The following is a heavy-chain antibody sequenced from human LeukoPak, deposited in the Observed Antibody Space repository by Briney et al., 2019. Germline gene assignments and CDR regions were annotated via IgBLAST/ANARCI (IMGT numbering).Heavy chain of an antibody. J-gene: IGHJ6*02. CDR1: GSTLTELS. CDR2: FEPEDGET. V-gene: IGHV1-24*01. CDR3: AIERFGMDV. Sequence: ASVKVSFKVSGSTLTELSMHWVRQAPGQGIEWMGGFEPEDGETIYAQKFQGRVTMTDDTSTDTGYMELRSLRSEDTAVYFCAIERFGMDVWGQGTTVTVSS.